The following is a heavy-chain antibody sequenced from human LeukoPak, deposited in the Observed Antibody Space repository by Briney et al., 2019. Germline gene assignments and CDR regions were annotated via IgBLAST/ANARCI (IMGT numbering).Heavy chain of an antibody. J-gene: IGHJ5*02. CDR2: IITISGTT. Sequence: ASVKVSCKASGGTFTSYAITWVRQAPGQGLEWVVKIITISGTTIYEEKFQGRVTFTADESTSTAYMELSSLRSEDTALYYCARKLRLGGNWFDPWGQGTLVTVSS. CDR1: GGTFTSYA. D-gene: IGHD1-26*01. CDR3: ARKLRLGGNWFDP. V-gene: IGHV1-69*13.